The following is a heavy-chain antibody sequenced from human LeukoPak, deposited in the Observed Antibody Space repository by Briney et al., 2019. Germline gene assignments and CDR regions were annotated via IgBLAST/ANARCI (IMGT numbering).Heavy chain of an antibody. J-gene: IGHJ4*02. D-gene: IGHD6-13*01. CDR3: ARVHHSSSWGTDDC. V-gene: IGHV3-7*01. CDR1: GFTFTAYW. Sequence: GGSLRLSCAAYGFTFTAYWMTWVRQAPGKGLEWVANIKEDGSETYYVDSVRGRFTISRDNAKNPLYLHMNSLRAEDTAVYFCARVHHSSSWGTDDCWGQGTLVTVSS. CDR2: IKEDGSET.